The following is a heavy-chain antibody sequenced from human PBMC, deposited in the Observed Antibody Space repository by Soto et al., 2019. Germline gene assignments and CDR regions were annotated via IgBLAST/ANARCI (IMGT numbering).Heavy chain of an antibody. Sequence: ASVKVSCKVSGYTHTELSMHWVRQAPGKRLEWMGGFDPEDGETIYAQKFQGRVTMTEDTSTDTAYMELNSLRAEDTAVYYCAKAKYSSSWYGHYYYGMDVWGQGTTVTVSS. J-gene: IGHJ6*02. CDR2: FDPEDGET. V-gene: IGHV1-24*01. CDR1: GYTHTELS. CDR3: AKAKYSSSWYGHYYYGMDV. D-gene: IGHD6-13*01.